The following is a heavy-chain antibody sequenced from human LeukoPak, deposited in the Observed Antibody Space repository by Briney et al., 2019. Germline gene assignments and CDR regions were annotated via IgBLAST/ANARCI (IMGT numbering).Heavy chain of an antibody. D-gene: IGHD2-15*01. CDR2: ISSSGSTI. V-gene: IGHV3-48*03. CDR3: AKDRKLRSGGSCYSG. J-gene: IGHJ4*02. CDR1: GFTFSSYE. Sequence: PGVSLRLSCAASGFTFSSYEMNWVRQAPGKGLEWVSYISSSGSTIYYADSVKGRFTISRDNSKNTLYLQMNSLRAEDTAVYYCAKDRKLRSGGSCYSGWGQGTLVTVSS.